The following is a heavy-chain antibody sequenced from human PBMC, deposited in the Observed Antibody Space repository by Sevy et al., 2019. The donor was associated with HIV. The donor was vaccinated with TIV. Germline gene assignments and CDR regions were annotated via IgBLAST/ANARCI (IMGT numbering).Heavy chain of an antibody. V-gene: IGHV4-59*08. Sequence: SEILSLTCTVSGRSITSLYWNWIRQPPGKGLEWIANIYYNGHINYNPSLKSRVTLSLDTSKNQFSLRLSSVTAADTAMYYCAGENAWGRGYSWGQGILVTVSS. CDR3: AGENAWGRGYS. CDR1: GRSITSLY. J-gene: IGHJ4*02. CDR2: IYYNGHI. D-gene: IGHD1-26*01.